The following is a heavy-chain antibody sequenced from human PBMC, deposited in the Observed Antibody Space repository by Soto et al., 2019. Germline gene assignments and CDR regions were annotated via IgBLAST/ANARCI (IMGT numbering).Heavy chain of an antibody. CDR2: IYPGDSDT. J-gene: IGHJ6*02. CDR3: AASIFYYGMDV. Sequence: GESLKISCKGSGYTFTNYWIGWVRQMPGKGLEWMGIIYPGDSDTKYNPSFQGQVTISADKSIATTYLRWTSLKASDTAIYYCAASIFYYGMDVWGQGTTVTVSS. V-gene: IGHV5-51*01. CDR1: GYTFTNYW.